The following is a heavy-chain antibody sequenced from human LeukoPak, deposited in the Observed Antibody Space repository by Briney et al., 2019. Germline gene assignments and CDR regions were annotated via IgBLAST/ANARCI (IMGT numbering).Heavy chain of an antibody. D-gene: IGHD6-13*01. CDR2: IFHSGNT. CDR1: GYSISSGYY. V-gene: IGHV4-38-2*02. CDR3: AREYRHQQLVIFFLYYFDY. Sequence: PSETLSLTCTVSGYSISSGYYWGWIRQPPGKGLEWIGSIFHSGNTYYNPSLKSRVIISVDTSKNQFSLKLSSVTAADTAVYYCAREYRHQQLVIFFLYYFDYWGQGTLVTVSS. J-gene: IGHJ4*02.